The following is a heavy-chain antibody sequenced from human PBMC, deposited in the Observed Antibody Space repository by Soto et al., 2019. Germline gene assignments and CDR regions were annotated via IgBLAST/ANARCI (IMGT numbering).Heavy chain of an antibody. D-gene: IGHD2-2*02. V-gene: IGHV4-31*03. Sequence: SETLSLTCTVSGGSISSCGYYWSWIRQHPGKGLEWIGYIYYSGSTYYNPSLKSRVTISVDTSKNQFSLKLSSVTAADTAVYYCARDSSQGCSSTSCYSLGYFDLWGRGTLVTVSS. CDR1: GGSISSCGYY. CDR3: ARDSSQGCSSTSCYSLGYFDL. J-gene: IGHJ2*01. CDR2: IYYSGST.